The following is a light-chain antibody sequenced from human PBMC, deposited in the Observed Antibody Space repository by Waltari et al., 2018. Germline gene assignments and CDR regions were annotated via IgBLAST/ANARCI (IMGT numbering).Light chain of an antibody. CDR3: QQYGSSPFT. J-gene: IGKJ3*01. CDR2: GAS. CDR1: QSVSSIY. V-gene: IGKV3-20*01. Sequence: EIVLTQSPGTLSLSPGERATLSCRASQSVSSIYLVWYQQKPGQAPRLLIYGASSRATGIPDRFGGSGSGTDFTLTINRLEPEDFAVYYCQQYGSSPFTFGPGTKVDIK.